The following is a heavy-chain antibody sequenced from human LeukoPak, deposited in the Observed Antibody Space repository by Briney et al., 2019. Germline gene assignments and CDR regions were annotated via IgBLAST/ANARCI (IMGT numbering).Heavy chain of an antibody. CDR2: IYYSGST. V-gene: IGHV4-59*08. D-gene: IGHD5-18*01. CDR1: GGSISSYY. J-gene: IGHJ3*02. CDR3: ARSGYTYGVAFDI. Sequence: SETLSLTCTVSGGSISSYYWSWIRQPPGKGLEWIGYIYYSGSTNYNPSLKSRVTISVDTSKNQFSLKLSSVTAADTAVYYCARSGYTYGVAFDIWGQGTMLTVSS.